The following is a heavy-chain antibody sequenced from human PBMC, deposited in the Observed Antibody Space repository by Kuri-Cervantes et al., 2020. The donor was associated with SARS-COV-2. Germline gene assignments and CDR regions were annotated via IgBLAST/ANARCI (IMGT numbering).Heavy chain of an antibody. Sequence: GESLKISCAASGFIFSGYCMTWVRQAPGKGLEWVANIKHDGSEEYYVDSVKDRFTISRDNAKNSLYLQMNSLRAEDTAVYYCAREDSGTNDAFDFWGQGATVTVSS. CDR1: GFIFSGYC. V-gene: IGHV3-7*03. J-gene: IGHJ3*01. D-gene: IGHD3-10*01. CDR2: IKHDGSEE. CDR3: AREDSGTNDAFDF.